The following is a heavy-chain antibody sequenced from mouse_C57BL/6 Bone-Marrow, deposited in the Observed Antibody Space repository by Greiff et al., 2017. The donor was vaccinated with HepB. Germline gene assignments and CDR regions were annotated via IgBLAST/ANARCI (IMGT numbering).Heavy chain of an antibody. CDR2: IHPNSGST. CDR1: GYTCTSYW. CDR3: ARGHYYGSSSYYFDY. V-gene: IGHV1-64*01. D-gene: IGHD1-1*01. Sequence: VQLQQPGAELVKPGASVKLSCKASGYTCTSYWMHWVKQRPGQGLEWIGMIHPNSGSTNYNEKFKSKATLTVDKSSSTAYMQLSSLTSEDSAVYYCARGHYYGSSSYYFDYWGQGTTLTVSS. J-gene: IGHJ2*01.